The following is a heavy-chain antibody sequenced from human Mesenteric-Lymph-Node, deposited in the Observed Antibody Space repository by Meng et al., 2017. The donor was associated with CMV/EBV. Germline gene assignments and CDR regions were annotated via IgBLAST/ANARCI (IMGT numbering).Heavy chain of an antibody. CDR2: ISISSNYI. CDR3: AREIRDRDSSYYNGMDV. J-gene: IGHJ6*02. D-gene: IGHD3-22*01. CDR1: GFTFNTHS. Sequence: GGSLRLSCAASGFTFNTHSMNWVRQAPGKGLEWVSFISISSNYIYYADSVKGRFTISRDNAKNTLYLQMNSLRADDTAVYYCAREIRDRDSSYYNGMDVWGQGTTVTVSS. V-gene: IGHV3-21*01.